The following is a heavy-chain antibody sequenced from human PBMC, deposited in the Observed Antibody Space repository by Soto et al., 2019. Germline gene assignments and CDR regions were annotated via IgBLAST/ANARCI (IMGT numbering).Heavy chain of an antibody. CDR3: AAEDPMVRGGQTEVDY. V-gene: IGHV1-58*02. Sequence: ASVKVSCKASGFTFTSSAMQWVRQARGQRLEWIGWIVVGSGNTNYAQKFQERVTITRDMSTSTAYMELSSLRSEDTAVYYCAAEDPMVRGGQTEVDYWGQGTLVTVSS. CDR2: IVVGSGNT. CDR1: GFTFTSSA. D-gene: IGHD3-10*01. J-gene: IGHJ4*02.